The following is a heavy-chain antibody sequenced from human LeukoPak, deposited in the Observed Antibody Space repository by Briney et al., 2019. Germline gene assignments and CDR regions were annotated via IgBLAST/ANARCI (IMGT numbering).Heavy chain of an antibody. Sequence: PGRSLRLSCAASGFTFSSYAMHWVRQAPGKGLEWVAVISYDGSNKYYADSVKGRFTIPRDNSKNTLYLQMNSLRAEDTAVYYCARDSLGYCTNGVCYPYYFDYWGQGTLVTVSS. CDR1: GFTFSSYA. CDR2: ISYDGSNK. D-gene: IGHD2-8*01. J-gene: IGHJ4*02. CDR3: ARDSLGYCTNGVCYPYYFDY. V-gene: IGHV3-30*01.